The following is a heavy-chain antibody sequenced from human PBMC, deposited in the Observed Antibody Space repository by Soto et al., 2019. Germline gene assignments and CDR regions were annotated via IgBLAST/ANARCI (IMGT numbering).Heavy chain of an antibody. CDR1: GGTFSSYA. Sequence: QVQLVQSGAEVKKPGSSVKVSCKASGGTFSSYAISWVRQAPGQGLEWMGGIIPIFGTANYAQKFQGRVTXXAYESTSTVYXXLXSXXSEDTAVYYCASDVDIVATIDDVAVWVYFCYGMDGWGQGTTVTVSS. V-gene: IGHV1-69*12. CDR3: ASDVDIVATIDDVAVWVYFCYGMDG. J-gene: IGHJ6*02. CDR2: IIPIFGTA. D-gene: IGHD5-12*01.